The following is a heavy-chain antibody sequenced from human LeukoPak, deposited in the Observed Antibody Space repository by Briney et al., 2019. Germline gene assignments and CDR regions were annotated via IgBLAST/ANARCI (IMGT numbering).Heavy chain of an antibody. CDR2: INPNSGGT. D-gene: IGHD4/OR15-4a*01. CDR1: GYTFTGYY. V-gene: IGHV1-2*02. J-gene: IGHJ6*03. CDR3: ARARTIYYYYMDV. Sequence: ASVTVSCKASGYTFTGYYMHWVRQAPGQGLEWMGWINPNSGGTNYAQKFQGRVTMTRDTSISTAYMELSRLRSDDTAVYYCARARTIYYYYMDVWGKGTTVTISS.